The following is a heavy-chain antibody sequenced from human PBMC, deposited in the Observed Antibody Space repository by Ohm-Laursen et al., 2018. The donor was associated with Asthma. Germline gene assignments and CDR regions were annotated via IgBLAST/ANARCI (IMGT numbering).Heavy chain of an antibody. CDR3: ARVGKGGNSGIDY. Sequence: GASVKVSCKASGYTFTSYDINWARQATGQGLEWMGWMNPNSGTTGYAQKFQGRVAMTRNTSITTAYMELSSLRSDDTAVYYCARVGKGGNSGIDYWGLGTQVTVTS. D-gene: IGHD4-23*01. CDR1: GYTFTSYD. CDR2: MNPNSGTT. V-gene: IGHV1-8*01. J-gene: IGHJ4*02.